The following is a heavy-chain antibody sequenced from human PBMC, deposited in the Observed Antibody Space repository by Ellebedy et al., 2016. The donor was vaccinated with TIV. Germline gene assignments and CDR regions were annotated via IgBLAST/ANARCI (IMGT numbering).Heavy chain of an antibody. Sequence: GESLKISXAASGFTFSNYAMSWVRQAPGKGLEWVSAISGSGVSTKYADSVKGRFSISRDNAKNSLYLQMNSLRAEDTAVYYCARVKARLRYFDLWGRGTLVTVSS. V-gene: IGHV3-23*01. J-gene: IGHJ2*01. CDR3: ARVKARLRYFDL. D-gene: IGHD6-6*01. CDR1: GFTFSNYA. CDR2: ISGSGVST.